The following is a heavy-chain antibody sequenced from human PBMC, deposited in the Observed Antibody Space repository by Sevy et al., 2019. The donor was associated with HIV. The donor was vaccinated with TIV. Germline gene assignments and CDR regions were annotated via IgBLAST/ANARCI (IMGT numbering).Heavy chain of an antibody. Sequence: GGSLRLSCAASGFTFSSYAMHWVRLAPGKGLEWVAVISYDGSNKDYADSVKGRFTISRDNSKNTLYLQMNSLRAEDTAVYYCARDCSGGSCHDAFDIWGQGTMVTVSS. J-gene: IGHJ3*02. V-gene: IGHV3-30-3*01. D-gene: IGHD2-15*01. CDR2: ISYDGSNK. CDR1: GFTFSSYA. CDR3: ARDCSGGSCHDAFDI.